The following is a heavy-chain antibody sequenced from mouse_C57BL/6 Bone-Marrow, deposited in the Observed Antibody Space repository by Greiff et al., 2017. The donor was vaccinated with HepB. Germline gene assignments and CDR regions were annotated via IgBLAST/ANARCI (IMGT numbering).Heavy chain of an antibody. Sequence: EVKLVESGPVLVKPGPSVKISCKASGFPFTDYYMHWVKQSHGKSLEGIGIVYPYNGGTSYNQKFKGKATLTVDTSSSTAYMELNSLTSEDSSVYYCARSGLYDYSFAYWGQGTLVTVSA. CDR2: VYPYNGGT. J-gene: IGHJ3*01. D-gene: IGHD2-4*01. V-gene: IGHV1-36*01. CDR3: ARSGLYDYSFAY. CDR1: GFPFTDYY.